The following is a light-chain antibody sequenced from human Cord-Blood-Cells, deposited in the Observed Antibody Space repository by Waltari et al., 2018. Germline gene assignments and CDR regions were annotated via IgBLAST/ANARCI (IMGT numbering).Light chain of an antibody. CDR3: SSYTSSSTWV. J-gene: IGLJ3*02. V-gene: IGLV2-11*01. CDR2: DVS. CDR1: SSDVGGYNY. Sequence: QSALTQPRSVSGSPGQSVTISCTGTSSDVGGYNYVSWYQQHPGKAPKLMIYDVSKRPSGVPDRFSGSKSANTASLTISGLQAEDDADYYCSSYTSSSTWVFGGGTKLTVL.